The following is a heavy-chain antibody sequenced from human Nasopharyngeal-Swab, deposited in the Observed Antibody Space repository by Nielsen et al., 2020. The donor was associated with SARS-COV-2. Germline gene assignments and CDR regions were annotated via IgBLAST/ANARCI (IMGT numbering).Heavy chain of an antibody. CDR1: GVSFSGYH. D-gene: IGHD2-2*01. CDR3: SRVNNGGGIVPAAYSFFMDV. J-gene: IGHJ6*03. V-gene: IGHV4-34*01. Sequence: SETLSLTCSLNGVSFSGYHWGWIRQSPGKSLEWIGDITRSGNTNYNPALKSRVIMSVATSKDEFSLKLTSVTAADTAIYFCSRVNNGGGIVPAAYSFFMDVWGKGTSVAFSS. CDR2: ITRSGNT.